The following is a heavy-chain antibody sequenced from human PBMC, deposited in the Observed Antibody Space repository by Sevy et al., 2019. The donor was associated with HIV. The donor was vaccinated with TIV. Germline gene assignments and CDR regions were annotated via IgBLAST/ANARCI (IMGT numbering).Heavy chain of an antibody. CDR1: GFTFSSYG. D-gene: IGHD4-17*01. J-gene: IGHJ4*02. V-gene: IGHV3-33*01. Sequence: GGSLRLSCAASGFTFSSYGMHWVRLAPGKGLEWVALLCVDGSNTYYADSVKGRFTISRDIAKNTLHLQMNSLRGEDTAVYYCARDLEFYDNGDYGPAFMPDYWGQGTLVTVSS. CDR3: ARDLEFYDNGDYGPAFMPDY. CDR2: LCVDGSNT.